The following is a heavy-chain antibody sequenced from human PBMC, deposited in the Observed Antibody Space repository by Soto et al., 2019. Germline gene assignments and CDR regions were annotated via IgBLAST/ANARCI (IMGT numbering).Heavy chain of an antibody. D-gene: IGHD3-10*01. CDR3: AKMSGDYYGSGSYYNVGFDY. J-gene: IGHJ4*02. CDR1: GFTFSSYA. CDR2: ISGSGGST. Sequence: EVQLLESGGGLVQPGGSLRLSCAASGFTFSSYAMSWVRQAPGKGLEWVSIISGSGGSTYYADSVKGRFTISRDNSKNTLYVQMNSLRAEDTAVDYCAKMSGDYYGSGSYYNVGFDYWGQGTLVTVSS. V-gene: IGHV3-23*01.